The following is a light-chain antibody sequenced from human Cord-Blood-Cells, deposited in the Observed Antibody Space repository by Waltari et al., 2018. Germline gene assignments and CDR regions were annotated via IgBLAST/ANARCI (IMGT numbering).Light chain of an antibody. Sequence: SSELTQDPAVSVALGQTVRITCQGDSLRSYYASWYQQKPGQAPVLVIYGKNNRPSGIPDRFSGSSSGNTASLTIAGAQAEDVADYYCNSRDSSGNHWVFGGGTKLTVL. CDR1: SLRSYY. CDR3: NSRDSSGNHWV. J-gene: IGLJ3*02. CDR2: GKN. V-gene: IGLV3-19*01.